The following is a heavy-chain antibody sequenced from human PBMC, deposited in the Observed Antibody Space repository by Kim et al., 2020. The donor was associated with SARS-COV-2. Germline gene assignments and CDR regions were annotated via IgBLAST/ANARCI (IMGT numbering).Heavy chain of an antibody. D-gene: IGHD5-18*01. CDR3: ARGEGYSYGYPPYGMDV. CDR1: GGSISSYY. Sequence: SETLSLTCTVSGGSISSYYWSWIRQPPGKGLEWIGYIYYSGSTNYNPSLKSRVTISVGTSKNQFSLKLSSVTAADTAVYYCARGEGYSYGYPPYGMDVWGQGTTVTVSS. V-gene: IGHV4-59*01. CDR2: IYYSGST. J-gene: IGHJ6*02.